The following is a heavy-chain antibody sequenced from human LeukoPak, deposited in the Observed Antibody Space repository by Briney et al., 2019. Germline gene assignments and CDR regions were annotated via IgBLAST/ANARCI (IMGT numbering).Heavy chain of an antibody. CDR1: GFTVSSNY. V-gene: IGHV3-53*01. CDR2: IYSDGRT. D-gene: IGHD3-10*01. J-gene: IGHJ4*02. Sequence: PGGSLRLSCAASGFTVSSNYMSWVRQAPGKGLEWVSVIYSDGRTNYTDSVKGRFTISRDNTKNTLYLQMNSLRAEDTAVYYCARGLNYGSGSTLEGFWGQGTLVTVYS. CDR3: ARGLNYGSGSTLEGF.